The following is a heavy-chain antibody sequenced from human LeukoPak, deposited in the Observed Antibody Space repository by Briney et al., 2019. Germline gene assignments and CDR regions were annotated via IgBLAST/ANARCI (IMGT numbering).Heavy chain of an antibody. CDR2: ISADGNNE. CDR1: GFTFSSYA. Sequence: PGRSLRLSCAASGFTFSSYAMHWVRQAPGKGLEWVAVISADGNNEHYADSAKGRFTLSRDNSKNTLYLQMNSLRAEDTAVYYCASSDRRGYSYGAFDYWGQGTLVTVSS. J-gene: IGHJ4*02. V-gene: IGHV3-30*14. D-gene: IGHD5-18*01. CDR3: ASSDRRGYSYGAFDY.